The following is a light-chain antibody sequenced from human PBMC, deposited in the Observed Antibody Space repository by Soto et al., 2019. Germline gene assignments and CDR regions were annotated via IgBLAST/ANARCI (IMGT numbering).Light chain of an antibody. CDR3: CSYAGSSTFDVV. J-gene: IGLJ2*01. CDR1: SSDVGSYNL. CDR2: EGS. Sequence: ALTQPASVSGSPGQSITISCTGTSSDVGSYNLVSWYQQHPGKAPKLMIYEGSKRPSGVSNRFSGSKSGNTASLTISGLQAEDEADYYCCSYAGSSTFDVVFGGGTKLTVL. V-gene: IGLV2-23*03.